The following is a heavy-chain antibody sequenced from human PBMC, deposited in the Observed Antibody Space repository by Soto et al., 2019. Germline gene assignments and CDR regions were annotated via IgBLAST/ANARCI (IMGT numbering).Heavy chain of an antibody. V-gene: IGHV4-30-4*01. CDR2: IYYSGST. D-gene: IGHD3-22*01. CDR1: GGSISSGDYY. Sequence: SETLSLTCTVSGGSISSGDYYWSWIRQPPXKGLEWIGYIYYSGSTYYNPSLKSRVTISVDTSKNQFSLKLSSVTAADTAVYYCAREVYYDSSGYHNWFDPWGQGSLVTVSS. J-gene: IGHJ5*02. CDR3: AREVYYDSSGYHNWFDP.